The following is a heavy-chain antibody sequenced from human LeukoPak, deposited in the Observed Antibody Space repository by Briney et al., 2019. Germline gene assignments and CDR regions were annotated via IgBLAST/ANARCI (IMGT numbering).Heavy chain of an antibody. CDR1: GVTFSSYG. CDR3: TTKVIRGNSGDDYDD. CDR2: ISSDGNDK. Sequence: GGPLRLSCAASGVTFSSYGMHWVRQAPGKGLEWVALISSDGNDKLYGDSVKGRFTISRDDSKGTLYQQMNSLRAEDTAVYYCTTKVIRGNSGDDYDDWGQGTLVTVSS. J-gene: IGHJ4*02. V-gene: IGHV3-30*03. D-gene: IGHD5-12*01.